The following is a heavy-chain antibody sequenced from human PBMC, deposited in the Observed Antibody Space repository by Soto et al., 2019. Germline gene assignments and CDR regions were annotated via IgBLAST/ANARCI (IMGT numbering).Heavy chain of an antibody. CDR2: ISGSGGST. CDR1: GFTFSSYA. V-gene: IGHV3-23*01. Sequence: GGSLRLSCAASGFTFSSYAMSWVRQAPGKGLEWVSAISGSGGSTYYADSVKGRFTISRDNSKNTLYLQMNSLGAEDTAVYYCATEVVAGSGRGIDYWGQGTLVTVSS. J-gene: IGHJ4*02. D-gene: IGHD3-10*01. CDR3: ATEVVAGSGRGIDY.